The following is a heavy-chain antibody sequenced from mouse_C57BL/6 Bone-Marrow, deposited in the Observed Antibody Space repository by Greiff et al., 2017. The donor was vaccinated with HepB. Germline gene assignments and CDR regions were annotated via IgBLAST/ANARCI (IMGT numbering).Heavy chain of an antibody. Sequence: EVKLVESGAELVRPGASVKLSCTASGFNIKDDYMHWVKQRPEQGLEWIGWIDPENGDTEYASKFQGKAIITADTSSNTAYLQLSSLTSEDTAVYYCTLFYYYGSSYWYFDVWGTGTTVTVSS. D-gene: IGHD1-1*01. J-gene: IGHJ1*03. CDR1: GFNIKDDY. CDR2: IDPENGDT. V-gene: IGHV14-4*01. CDR3: TLFYYYGSSYWYFDV.